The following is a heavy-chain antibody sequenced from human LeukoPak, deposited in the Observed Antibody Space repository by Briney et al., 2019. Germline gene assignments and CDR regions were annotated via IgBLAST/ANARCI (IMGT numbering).Heavy chain of an antibody. V-gene: IGHV4-59*08. D-gene: IGHD5-12*01. CDR2: VFSSGDT. J-gene: IGHJ4*02. Sequence: SETLSLTCTVSGGSIFRYHWSWIRQPPGRGLEWLGYVFSSGDTKYNPSLESRVALSVDASKNQFSLRLTSVTATDTAVYYCARGYSGYGIHFDYWGPGTLVAVSS. CDR1: GGSIFRYH. CDR3: ARGYSGYGIHFDY.